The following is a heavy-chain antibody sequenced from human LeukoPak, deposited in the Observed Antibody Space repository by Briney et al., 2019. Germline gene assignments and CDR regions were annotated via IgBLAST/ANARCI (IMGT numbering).Heavy chain of an antibody. CDR2: IHTSGST. Sequence: SETLSLTCTVSGGSISNYHWSWIRQPAGKGLEWIGQIHTSGSTNYNPPLKSRVSMSIDTTEDQVSLTIRSVTTADTAFYYCARRDISSGWSFDYWGQGTLVTVSS. CDR1: GGSISNYH. D-gene: IGHD6-19*01. CDR3: ARRDISSGWSFDY. J-gene: IGHJ4*02. V-gene: IGHV4-4*07.